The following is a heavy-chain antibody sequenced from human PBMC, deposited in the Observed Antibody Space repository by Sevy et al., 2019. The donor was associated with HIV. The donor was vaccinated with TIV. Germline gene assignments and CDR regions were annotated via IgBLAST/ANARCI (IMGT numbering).Heavy chain of an antibody. Sequence: SQTLSLTCAISGDSVSNNGAAWNWIRQPPSGGLEWLGRTYYRSRWHYDSAVSLRSRITVNSDTSKNQFSLQLNSVTPEDTAVYYCARDPPGDQVLDFWGRGILVTVSS. D-gene: IGHD7-27*01. CDR1: GDSVSNNGAA. CDR3: ARDPPGDQVLDF. CDR2: TYYRSRWHY. J-gene: IGHJ2*01. V-gene: IGHV6-1*01.